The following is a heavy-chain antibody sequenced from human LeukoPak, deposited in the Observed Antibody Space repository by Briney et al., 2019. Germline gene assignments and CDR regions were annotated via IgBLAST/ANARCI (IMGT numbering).Heavy chain of an antibody. V-gene: IGHV1-46*01. CDR2: INPSGGST. J-gene: IGHJ6*02. D-gene: IGHD1-20*01. Sequence: ASVKVSCKASGYTFTGYYMHWVRQAPGQGLEWMGIINPSGGSTSYAQKFQGRVTMTRDTSTSTVYMELSSLRSEDTAVYYCARDRNWNRGYYGMDVWGQGTTVTVSS. CDR1: GYTFTGYY. CDR3: ARDRNWNRGYYGMDV.